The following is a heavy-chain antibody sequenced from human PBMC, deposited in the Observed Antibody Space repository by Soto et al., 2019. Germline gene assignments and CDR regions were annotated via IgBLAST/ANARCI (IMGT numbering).Heavy chain of an antibody. J-gene: IGHJ2*01. V-gene: IGHV3-74*01. Sequence: EVQLVESGGGLVQPGGSLRLSCAASGFTFSSYWMHWVGQAPGKGLVWVSRINSDGSSTNYADSVKGRFTISRDNAKNTLYLQMNSLRAEDTAVYYCGRGGSLNGYFDLWGRGTLVTVSS. CDR1: GFTFSSYW. CDR2: INSDGSST. CDR3: GRGGSLNGYFDL. D-gene: IGHD2-15*01.